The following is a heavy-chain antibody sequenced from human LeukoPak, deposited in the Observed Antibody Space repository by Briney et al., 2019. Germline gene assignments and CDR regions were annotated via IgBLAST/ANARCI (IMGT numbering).Heavy chain of an antibody. J-gene: IGHJ4*02. D-gene: IGHD2-2*01. CDR3: ARAIRYQLLSDY. Sequence: ASVKVSCKASGYTFSTYDMNWLRQAAGQGLEWMGWMNPNSANTDFAQKFQGRAAINRDTSTATAYLELSGLTSEDTAVYYCARAIRYQLLSDYWGQGTLVTVSS. V-gene: IGHV1-8*03. CDR1: GYTFSTYD. CDR2: MNPNSANT.